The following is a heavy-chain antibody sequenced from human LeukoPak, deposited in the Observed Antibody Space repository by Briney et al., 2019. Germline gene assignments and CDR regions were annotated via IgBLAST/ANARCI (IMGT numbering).Heavy chain of an antibody. D-gene: IGHD3-10*01. Sequence: SETLSLTCTVSGGSISNYYWSWIRQPAGMGLEWIGRIYASGSTNYNPSPKSRVTMSVDTSNNQFSLNLSSVTAADTAVHYCARTSARGAQFDYWGQGTLVTVSS. J-gene: IGHJ4*02. CDR1: GGSISNYY. CDR2: IYASGST. V-gene: IGHV4-4*07. CDR3: ARTSARGAQFDY.